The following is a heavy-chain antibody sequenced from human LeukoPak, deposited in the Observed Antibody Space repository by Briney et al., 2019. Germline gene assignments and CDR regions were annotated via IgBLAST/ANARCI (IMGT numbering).Heavy chain of an antibody. V-gene: IGHV3-7*05. CDR2: IKEDGGER. Sequence: GVLLRLSCAASGLTISRSWMSWVRQAPGKGLEWVANIKEDGGERYYVDSVKGRFTISRDNAKNLLYMQMNSLRAEDTAVYYCARGLVGSGCYFDYWGQGTLVIVSS. D-gene: IGHD6-19*01. CDR1: GLTISRSW. CDR3: ARGLVGSGCYFDY. J-gene: IGHJ4*02.